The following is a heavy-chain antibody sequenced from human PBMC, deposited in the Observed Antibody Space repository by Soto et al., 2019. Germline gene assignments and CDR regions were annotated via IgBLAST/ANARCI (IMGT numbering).Heavy chain of an antibody. CDR3: ARDFGSTWYVFDY. J-gene: IGHJ4*02. CDR2: IYGDGTT. V-gene: IGHV3-66*01. D-gene: IGHD6-13*01. Sequence: EVQLVQSGGDLVQPGGSLRLSCAVSGITVNTNSMSWVRQAPGQGLEWVSVIYGDGTTYYADSAKGRFTISRDISKNSLHLQMNSLRGEDTAVYYCARDFGSTWYVFDYWGQGTLVTVSS. CDR1: GITVNTNS.